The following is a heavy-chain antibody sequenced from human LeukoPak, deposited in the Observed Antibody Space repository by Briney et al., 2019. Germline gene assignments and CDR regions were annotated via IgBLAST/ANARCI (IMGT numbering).Heavy chain of an antibody. V-gene: IGHV4-39*01. CDR3: ASTLGIERNDY. CDR2: IYYSGST. D-gene: IGHD3-16*01. J-gene: IGHJ4*02. Sequence: SETLSLTCTVSGGSISSSSYYWGWIRQPPGKGLEWIGSIYYSGSTYYNPSLKSRVTISVDTSKNQFSLKLSSVTAADTAVYYCASTLGIERNDYRGQGTLVTVSS. CDR1: GGSISSSSYY.